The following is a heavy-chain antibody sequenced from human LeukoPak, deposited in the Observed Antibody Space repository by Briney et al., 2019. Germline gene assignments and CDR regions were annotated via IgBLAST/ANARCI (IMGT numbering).Heavy chain of an antibody. V-gene: IGHV1-2*02. J-gene: IGHJ4*02. Sequence: ASVKVSCRALGNTLTSNEINWGQQPLGQGLEWMGWINPNSGGTNYAQKFQGRVTMTRDTSISTAYMELSRLRSDDTAVYYCASNDFWGQGTLVTVSS. CDR2: INPNSGGT. CDR1: GNTLTSNE. D-gene: IGHD3-3*01. CDR3: ASNDF.